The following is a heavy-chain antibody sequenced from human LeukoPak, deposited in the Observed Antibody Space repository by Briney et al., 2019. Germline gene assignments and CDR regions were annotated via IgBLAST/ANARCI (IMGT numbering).Heavy chain of an antibody. Sequence: ASVKVSCKASGYTLTSYDINWVRQATGQGLEWMGWMNPNSGNTGYAQKFQGRVTITRNTSISTAYMELSSLRSEDTAVYYCARGRGSTIFGVEVFDYWGQGTLVTVSS. CDR3: ARGRGSTIFGVEVFDY. J-gene: IGHJ4*02. CDR2: MNPNSGNT. V-gene: IGHV1-8*03. D-gene: IGHD3-3*01. CDR1: GYTLTSYD.